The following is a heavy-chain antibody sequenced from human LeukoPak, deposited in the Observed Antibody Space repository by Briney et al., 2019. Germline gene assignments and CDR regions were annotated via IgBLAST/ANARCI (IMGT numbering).Heavy chain of an antibody. CDR1: GDSISSYY. Sequence: SETLSLTCTVSGDSISSYYCSWIRQPPGKGLEWIGYIYYSGSTSYNPSLKSRVTISLDTSNNQFSLKLRSVTAADTAVYYCAKGDSGVMMSGYMDVWGKGTTVTVSS. J-gene: IGHJ6*03. V-gene: IGHV4-59*01. CDR2: IYYSGST. CDR3: AKGDSGVMMSGYMDV. D-gene: IGHD3-10*01.